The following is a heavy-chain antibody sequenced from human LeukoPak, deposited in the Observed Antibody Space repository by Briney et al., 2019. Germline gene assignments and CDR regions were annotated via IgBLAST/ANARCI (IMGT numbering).Heavy chain of an antibody. CDR2: IWYDGSNK. J-gene: IGHJ4*02. D-gene: IGHD6-13*01. CDR3: ARCSSSWYDYFDY. Sequence: GGSLRLSCAASGFTFSSYGMHWVRQAPGKGLEWVAVIWYDGSNKYYADSVKGRSTISRDNSKNTLYLQMNSLRAEDTAVYYCARCSSSWYDYFDYWGQGTLVTVSS. CDR1: GFTFSSYG. V-gene: IGHV3-33*01.